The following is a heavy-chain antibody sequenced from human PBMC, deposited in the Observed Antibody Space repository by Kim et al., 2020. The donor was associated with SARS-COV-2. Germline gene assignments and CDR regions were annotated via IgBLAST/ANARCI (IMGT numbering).Heavy chain of an antibody. CDR3: ARDYSSGCYVGDRYYYYGMDV. Sequence: SVKVSCKASGGTFSSYAISWVRQAPGQGLEWMGGITPIFGTANYAQKFQGRVTITADESTSTAYMELSSLRSEDTAVYYCARDYSSGCYVGDRYYYYGMDVWGQGTTVTVSS. V-gene: IGHV1-69*13. D-gene: IGHD6-19*01. CDR2: ITPIFGTA. J-gene: IGHJ6*02. CDR1: GGTFSSYA.